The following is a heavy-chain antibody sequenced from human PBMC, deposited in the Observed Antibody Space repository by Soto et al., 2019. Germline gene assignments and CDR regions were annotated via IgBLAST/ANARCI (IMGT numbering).Heavy chain of an antibody. CDR3: AKTLTQYSSSWYYFDY. J-gene: IGHJ4*02. D-gene: IGHD6-13*01. CDR2: ISAYNGNT. V-gene: IGHV1-18*01. CDR1: GYTFTSYG. Sequence: QVQLVQSGAEVKKPGASVKVSCKASGYTFTSYGISWVRQAPGQGLEWMGWISAYNGNTNYAQKLQGRVTMTTDTSTSTAYMELRSLRSDDKAVYYCAKTLTQYSSSWYYFDYWGQGTLVTVSS.